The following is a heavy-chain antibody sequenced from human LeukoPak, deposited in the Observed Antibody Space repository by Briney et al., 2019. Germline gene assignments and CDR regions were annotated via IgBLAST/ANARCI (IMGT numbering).Heavy chain of an antibody. V-gene: IGHV3-7*04. CDR2: IKQDGSQE. Sequence: PGGSRRLSCVASGFYFSAYLMSWVRQAPGKGLEWVANIKQDGSQEFYLDSVKGQFTISRDNGNNSLYLHMSGLRVEDTAVYYCARDLKGFNLWGQGALVTVSS. CDR1: GFYFSAYL. J-gene: IGHJ5*02. CDR3: ARDLKGFNL.